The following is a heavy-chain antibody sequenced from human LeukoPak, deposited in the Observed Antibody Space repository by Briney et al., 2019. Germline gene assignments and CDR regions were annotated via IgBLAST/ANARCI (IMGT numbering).Heavy chain of an antibody. V-gene: IGHV3-30*02. D-gene: IGHD3-10*01. Sequence: PGGSLRLSCAASGFTFSSYGMHWVRQTPGKGLEWVAFIRYDGSNTHYAESVKGRFTISRDNSKNALYLQMNSLRLEDRAVYYCAKDLVRGVSVLVHYMDVWGKGTTVTVSS. CDR3: AKDLVRGVSVLVHYMDV. J-gene: IGHJ6*03. CDR1: GFTFSSYG. CDR2: IRYDGSNT.